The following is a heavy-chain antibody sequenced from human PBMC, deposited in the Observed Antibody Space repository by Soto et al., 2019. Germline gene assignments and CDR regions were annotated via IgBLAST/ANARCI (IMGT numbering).Heavy chain of an antibody. CDR2: IYPGDSDT. Sequence: RGESLKISCKGSGYSFTSYWIGWVRQMPGKGLEWMGIIYPGDSDTRYSPSFQGQVTISADNSKNILYLQMNSLRAEDTAVYYCAKATMTLVVIRLDSWGQGTLVTVSS. D-gene: IGHD3-22*01. CDR3: AKATMTLVVIRLDS. J-gene: IGHJ4*02. CDR1: GYSFTSYW. V-gene: IGHV5-51*01.